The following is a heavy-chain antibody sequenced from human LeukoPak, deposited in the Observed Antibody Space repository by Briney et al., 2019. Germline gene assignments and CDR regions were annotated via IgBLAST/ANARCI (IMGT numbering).Heavy chain of an antibody. D-gene: IGHD6-13*01. J-gene: IGHJ4*02. Sequence: GGSLRLSCAASGFTFRSYWMGWVRQAPGKGLEWVANIKEDGSEKYYVDSVKGRFTISRDNSKNTLSLQMNSLRAEDTAVYYCAKAQDPIAAAGTSPFDYWGQGTLVTVSS. V-gene: IGHV3-7*03. CDR2: IKEDGSEK. CDR1: GFTFRSYW. CDR3: AKAQDPIAAAGTSPFDY.